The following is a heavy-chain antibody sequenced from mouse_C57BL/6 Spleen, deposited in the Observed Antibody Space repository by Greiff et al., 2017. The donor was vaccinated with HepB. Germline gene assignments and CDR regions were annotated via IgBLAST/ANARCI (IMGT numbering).Heavy chain of an antibody. Sequence: VQLQESGAELARPGASVKLSCKASGYTFTSYGISWVKQRTGQGLEWIGEIYPRSGNTYYNEKFKGKATLTADKSSSTAYMELRSLTSEDSAVYFCARPRDKGNFDVWGTGTTVTVSS. D-gene: IGHD3-3*01. CDR1: GYTFTSYG. J-gene: IGHJ1*03. V-gene: IGHV1-81*01. CDR3: ARPRDKGNFDV. CDR2: IYPRSGNT.